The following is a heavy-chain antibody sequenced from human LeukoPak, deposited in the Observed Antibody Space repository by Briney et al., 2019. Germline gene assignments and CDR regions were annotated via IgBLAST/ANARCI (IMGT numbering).Heavy chain of an antibody. V-gene: IGHV1-18*01. CDR2: ISAYNGNT. CDR3: ARLSGGGYFDY. J-gene: IGHJ4*02. D-gene: IGHD3-16*01. Sequence: GASVKVSYKASRYTFTSYGISWVRQAPGQRLEWMGWISAYNGNTNYAQKLQGRVTMTTDTSTSTAYMELRSLRSDDTAVYYCARLSGGGYFDYWGQGTLVTVSS. CDR1: RYTFTSYG.